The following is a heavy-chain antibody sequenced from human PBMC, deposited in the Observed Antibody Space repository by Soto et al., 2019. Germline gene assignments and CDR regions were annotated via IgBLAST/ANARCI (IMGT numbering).Heavy chain of an antibody. J-gene: IGHJ4*02. D-gene: IGHD3-22*01. CDR1: GGSISSYY. Sequence: SETLSLTCTVSGGSISSYYWSWIRQPPGKGLEWIGYIYYSGSTNYNPSLKSRVTISVDTSKNQFSLKLSSVTAADTAVYYCARARYYHDSSGYYLDYWGQGTLVTVS. CDR2: IYYSGST. CDR3: ARARYYHDSSGYYLDY. V-gene: IGHV4-59*01.